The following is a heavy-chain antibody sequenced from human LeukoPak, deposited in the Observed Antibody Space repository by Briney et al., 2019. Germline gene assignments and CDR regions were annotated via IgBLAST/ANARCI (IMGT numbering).Heavy chain of an antibody. CDR2: INSDGSST. Sequence: GGSLRLSCAASGFTFSSYWMHWARQAPGKGLVWVSRINSDGSSTSYADSVKGRFTISRDNAKNTLYLQMNSLRAEDTAVYYCARDRVVRGVIYYYYYMDVWGKGTTVTVSS. V-gene: IGHV3-74*01. CDR1: GFTFSSYW. CDR3: ARDRVVRGVIYYYYYMDV. D-gene: IGHD3-10*01. J-gene: IGHJ6*03.